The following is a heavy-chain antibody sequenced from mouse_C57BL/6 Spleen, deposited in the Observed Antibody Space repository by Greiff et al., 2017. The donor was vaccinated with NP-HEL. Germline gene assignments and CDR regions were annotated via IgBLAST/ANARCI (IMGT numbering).Heavy chain of an antibody. V-gene: IGHV1-9*01. CDR1: GYTFTGYW. CDR3: ASEETSWDDAMDY. J-gene: IGHJ4*01. CDR2: ILPGSGST. Sequence: VHLVESGAELMKPGASVKLSCKATGYTFTGYWIEWVKQRPGHGLEWIGEILPGSGSTNYNEKFKGKATFTADTSSNTAYMQLSSLTTEDSAIYYCASEETSWDDAMDYWGQGASVTVSS. D-gene: IGHD4-1*01.